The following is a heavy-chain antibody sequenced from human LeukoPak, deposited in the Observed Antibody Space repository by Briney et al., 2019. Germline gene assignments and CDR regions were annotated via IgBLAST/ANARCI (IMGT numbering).Heavy chain of an antibody. CDR1: GFTFSSYA. CDR3: AKGFVKYYFDY. D-gene: IGHD3-10*01. Sequence: GGSLRLSCAASGFTFSSYAMHWVRQVPGKGLEWVAVISYDGSNKYYADSVKGRFTISRDNSKNTLYLQMNSLRAEDTAVYYCAKGFVKYYFDYWGQGTLVTVSS. V-gene: IGHV3-30-3*01. J-gene: IGHJ4*02. CDR2: ISYDGSNK.